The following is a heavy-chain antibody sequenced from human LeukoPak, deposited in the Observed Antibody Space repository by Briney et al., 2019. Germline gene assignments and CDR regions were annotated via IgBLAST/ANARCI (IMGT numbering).Heavy chain of an antibody. CDR3: ARAYYYDSNGPFDY. CDR2: IISSSSYR. D-gene: IGHD3-22*01. J-gene: IGHJ4*02. CDR1: GFTFSSYS. Sequence: GGSLRLSCAASGFTFSSYSMKWVRQAPGGGLGWVSSIISSSSYRYYADTVKGRFTISRDNAKNSLYLQMNSLRAEDTAVYYCARAYYYDSNGPFDYWGQGTLVTVSS. V-gene: IGHV3-21*01.